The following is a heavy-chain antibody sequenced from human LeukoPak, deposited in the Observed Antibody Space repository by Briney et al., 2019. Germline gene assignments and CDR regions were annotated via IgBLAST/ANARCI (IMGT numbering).Heavy chain of an antibody. CDR1: GFTFSSYA. V-gene: IGHV3-23*01. D-gene: IGHD2-8*01. Sequence: GGSLRLSCVASGFTFSSYAMSRVRQAPGKGLEWVSATRGSGGSTYYADSVKGRFTISRDNSKNTLYLQMNSLRAEDTAVYYCAKVFFMDYWGQGTLVTVSS. CDR3: AKVFFMDY. J-gene: IGHJ4*02. CDR2: TRGSGGST.